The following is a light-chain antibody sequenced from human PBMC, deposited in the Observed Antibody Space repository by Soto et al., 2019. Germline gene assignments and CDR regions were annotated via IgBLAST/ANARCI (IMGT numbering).Light chain of an antibody. V-gene: IGKV1-8*01. J-gene: IGKJ4*01. CDR1: RGFGGF. CDR3: QQYYSYPLT. Sequence: AIRMTQSPSSLSASTGAGVPFPGRAVRGFGGFLAWYQQKPGKAPKLLIYAASTLQSGVPSRFSGSGSGTDFTLTISCLQSEDFATYYCQQYYSYPLTFGGGTKVEIK. CDR2: AAS.